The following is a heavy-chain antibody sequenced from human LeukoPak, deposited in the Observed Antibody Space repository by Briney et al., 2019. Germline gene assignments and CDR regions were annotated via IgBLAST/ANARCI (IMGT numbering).Heavy chain of an antibody. V-gene: IGHV1-46*01. Sequence: GASVTVSCKASGYTFTSYYMHWVRQAPGQGLEWMGIINPSGGSTSYAQKFQGRVTMTRDTSTSTVYMELSSLRSEDTAVYYCARAARAGTHSPNYFDYWGQGTLVTVSS. CDR2: INPSGGST. CDR1: GYTFTSYY. CDR3: ARAARAGTHSPNYFDY. D-gene: IGHD6-13*01. J-gene: IGHJ4*02.